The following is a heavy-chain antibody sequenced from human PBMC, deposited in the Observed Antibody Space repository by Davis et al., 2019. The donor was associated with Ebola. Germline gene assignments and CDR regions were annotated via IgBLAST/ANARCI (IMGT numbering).Heavy chain of an antibody. Sequence: ASVKVSCKASGYSFTSYAMNWVRQASGLGLEWKGWINTNTGNPTYAQGFTGRFVLSLDTSVSTAFLQISSLRAEDTAVYYCARGVSSGWYRAYFDYWGHGTLVTVSS. D-gene: IGHD6-19*01. J-gene: IGHJ4*01. CDR2: INTNTGNP. CDR1: GYSFTSYA. V-gene: IGHV7-4-1*02. CDR3: ARGVSSGWYRAYFDY.